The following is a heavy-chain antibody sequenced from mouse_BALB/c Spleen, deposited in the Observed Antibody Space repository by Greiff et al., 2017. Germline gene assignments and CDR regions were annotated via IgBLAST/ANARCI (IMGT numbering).Heavy chain of an antibody. J-gene: IGHJ3*01. CDR1: GYTFTSYW. Sequence: EVKVEESGTVLARPGASVKMSCKASGYTFTSYWMHWVKQRPGQGLEWIGAIYPGNSDTSYNQKFKGKAKLTAVTSTSTAYMELSSLTNEDSAVYYCTRRYYGSSSWFAYWGQGTLVTVSA. CDR2: IYPGNSDT. D-gene: IGHD1-1*01. CDR3: TRRYYGSSSWFAY. V-gene: IGHV1-5*01.